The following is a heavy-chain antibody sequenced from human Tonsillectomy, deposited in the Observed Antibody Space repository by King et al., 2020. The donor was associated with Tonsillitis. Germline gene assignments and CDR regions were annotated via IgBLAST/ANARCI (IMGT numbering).Heavy chain of an antibody. D-gene: IGHD5-18*01. CDR1: GFTFSSYA. CDR2: ICGSGGST. Sequence: VQLVESGGGLVQPGGSLRLSCAASGFTFSSYAMSWVHQAPGKGLEWVSTICGSGGSTYYADSVKGRFTISRDNSKNTLDLQMNSLIAEDTAVYYCAKDAGSIQLWHFDYWGQGTLVTVSS. J-gene: IGHJ4*02. V-gene: IGHV3-23*04. CDR3: AKDAGSIQLWHFDY.